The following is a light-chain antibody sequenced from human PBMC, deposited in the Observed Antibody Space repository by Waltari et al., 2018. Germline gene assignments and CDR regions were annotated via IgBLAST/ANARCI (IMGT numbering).Light chain of an antibody. CDR2: RVS. Sequence: EVVMTQSPLSLPVTLGQPASISCKSSQSLVHSDGNTHLNWFQQRPGQSPRRLIYRVSNRDSGVPDRFSGSGSGTDFTLKISKVEAEDVGVYYCMQCTHWPYTFGQGTKLDIK. CDR1: QSLVHSDGNTH. J-gene: IGKJ2*01. CDR3: MQCTHWPYT. V-gene: IGKV2-30*02.